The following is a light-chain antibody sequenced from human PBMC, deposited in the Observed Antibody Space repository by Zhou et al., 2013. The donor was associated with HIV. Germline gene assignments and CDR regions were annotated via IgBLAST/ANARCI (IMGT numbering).Light chain of an antibody. CDR2: GAA. J-gene: IGKJ4*01. CDR1: QSFSSY. Sequence: EIVLTQSPGTLSLSPGERATLSCRASQSFSSYLAWYQQKPGQAPRLLIYGAANRATGIPDRFSGSGSGTDFTLTISRLEPEDFAVYYCQQYGSSPGTFGGGTKVEIK. V-gene: IGKV3-20*01. CDR3: QQYGSSPGT.